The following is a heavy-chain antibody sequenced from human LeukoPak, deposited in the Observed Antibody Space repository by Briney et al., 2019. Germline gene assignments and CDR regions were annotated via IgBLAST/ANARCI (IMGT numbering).Heavy chain of an antibody. CDR2: IHYTGST. J-gene: IGHJ5*02. D-gene: IGHD3-9*01. V-gene: IGHV4-59*01. CDR3: ARGRYAAGDNWFDP. CDR1: GGSITSSY. Sequence: PPETRSPTCTVSGGSITSSYWSWIGQSPGKGLEWIGYIHYTGSTNYNPSLKSRVTLLTDTSKNQFSLKLSSVTAADTAVYYCARGRYAAGDNWFDPWSQASFLTVSS.